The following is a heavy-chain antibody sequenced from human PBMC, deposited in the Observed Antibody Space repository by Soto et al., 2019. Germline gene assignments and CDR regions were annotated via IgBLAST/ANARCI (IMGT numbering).Heavy chain of an antibody. D-gene: IGHD4-17*01. Sequence: QVQLVESGGGVVQPGRSLRLSCAASGFTFSNYGMHWVRQAPGKGLEWVAVISYHGSDKYYADSVKGRFTISRENSKNTLYLQMDSLRAADTAVYYCAKDHLTTTVTTVGYWGQGTLVTVSS. J-gene: IGHJ4*02. CDR3: AKDHLTTTVTTVGY. CDR2: ISYHGSDK. CDR1: GFTFSNYG. V-gene: IGHV3-30*18.